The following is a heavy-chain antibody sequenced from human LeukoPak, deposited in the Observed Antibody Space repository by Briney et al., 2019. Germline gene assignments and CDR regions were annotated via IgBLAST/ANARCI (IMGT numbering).Heavy chain of an antibody. CDR3: ARARGSYAFDI. J-gene: IGHJ3*02. Sequence: PEGSPRLSCAASGFTFSDYYMGWMRQAPGKGLEWVSYISNSGDTMYYVDSVKGRFTISRDNAKNSLFLQMSSLRVEDTTIYYCARARGSYAFDIWGQGTMVTVSS. CDR2: ISNSGDTM. CDR1: GFTFSDYY. D-gene: IGHD1-26*01. V-gene: IGHV3-11*04.